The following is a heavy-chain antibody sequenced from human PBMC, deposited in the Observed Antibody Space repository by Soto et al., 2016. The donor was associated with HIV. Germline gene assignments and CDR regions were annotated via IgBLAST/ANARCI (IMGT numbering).Heavy chain of an antibody. Sequence: EVQLVESGGGLVKPGGSLRLSCAGSGFTLRSYSMNWVRQAPGKGLEWVASIRSSRNYIHYADSAKGRFTISRDNDKSFLYLQMNSLRAEDTALYYCARGWMEWELYEYYYYMDVWGTKGLRSPVSS. CDR2: IRSSRNYI. D-gene: IGHD3-3*01. CDR3: ARGWMEWELYEYYYYMDV. J-gene: IGHJ6*03. V-gene: IGHV3-21*04. CDR1: GFTLRSYS.